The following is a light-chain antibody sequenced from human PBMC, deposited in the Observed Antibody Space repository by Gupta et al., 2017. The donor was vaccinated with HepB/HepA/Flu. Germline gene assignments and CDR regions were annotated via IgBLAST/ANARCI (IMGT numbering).Light chain of an antibody. CDR1: RSNIGSNP. V-gene: IGLV1-44*01. Sequence: QSVVTQPPSASGPPGPRVTISCSGSRSNIGSNPVGWYQQLPGTAPKLLIFSYDQRPSGVPDRFSATKSGTSASLVISGLQPEDEADYHCAAWDDSVNSVVFGGGTKLSVL. J-gene: IGLJ3*02. CDR3: AAWDDSVNSVV. CDR2: SYD.